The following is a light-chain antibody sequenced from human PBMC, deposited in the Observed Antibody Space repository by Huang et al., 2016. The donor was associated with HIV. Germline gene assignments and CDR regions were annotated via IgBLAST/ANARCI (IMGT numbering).Light chain of an antibody. CDR1: QRVSSSY. CDR2: GAS. J-gene: IGKJ3*01. V-gene: IGKV3-20*01. Sequence: DIVLTQSPGTLSLSPGERATLSCRASQRVSSSYLGWYQQKPGQAPRLLIYGASSMASGIPDRFSGSGSGTDFTLTISRLEPEDFAVYYCQHYGSSPFTFGPGTKVDIK. CDR3: QHYGSSPFT.